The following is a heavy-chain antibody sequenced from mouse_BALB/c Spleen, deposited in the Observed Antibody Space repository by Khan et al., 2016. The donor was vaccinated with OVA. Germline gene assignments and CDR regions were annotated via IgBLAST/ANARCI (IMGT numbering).Heavy chain of an antibody. CDR1: GFSLTSYG. CDR2: IWAGGST. Sequence: QVRLQQSGPGLVAPSQSLSITCTVSGFSLTSYGVHWVRQPPGKGLEWLGVIWAGGSTNYNSAFMSRLSISKDNFKSQVFLKLSSLRTDDTAIYYCARLEDIWGQGTTLAVSS. CDR3: ARLEDI. V-gene: IGHV2-9*02. J-gene: IGHJ2*01. D-gene: IGHD1-3*01.